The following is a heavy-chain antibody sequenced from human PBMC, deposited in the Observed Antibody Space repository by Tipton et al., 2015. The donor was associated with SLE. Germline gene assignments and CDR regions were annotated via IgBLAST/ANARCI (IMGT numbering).Heavy chain of an antibody. V-gene: IGHV3-21*04. D-gene: IGHD2-2*01. J-gene: IGHJ6*02. CDR3: AKDMYPGGADV. CDR2: ISSSSYYI. Sequence: SLRLSCAVSGFTFSNYSMNWVCQAPGKGLEWVSSISSSSYYIYYADSVKGRFTISRDNAKKSLYLQMNSLRADDTALYYCAKDMYPGGADVWGQGTTVTVSS. CDR1: GFTFSNYS.